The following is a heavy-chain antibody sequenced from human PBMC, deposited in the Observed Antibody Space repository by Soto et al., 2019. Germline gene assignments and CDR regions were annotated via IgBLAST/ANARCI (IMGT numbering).Heavy chain of an antibody. CDR3: ATMVRGVMRGKFDP. J-gene: IGHJ5*02. CDR1: GFTFSSYA. D-gene: IGHD3-10*01. CDR2: ISGSGGST. V-gene: IGHV3-23*01. Sequence: GGSLRLSCAASGFTFSSYAMSWVRQAPGKGLEWVSAISGSGGSTYYADSVKGRFTISRDNSKNTLYLQMNSLRAEDTAVYYCATMVRGVMRGKFDPWGQGTLVTVSS.